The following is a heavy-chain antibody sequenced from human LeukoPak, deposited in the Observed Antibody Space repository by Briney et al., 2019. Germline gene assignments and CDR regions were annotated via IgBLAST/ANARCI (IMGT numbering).Heavy chain of an antibody. D-gene: IGHD1-1*01. J-gene: IGHJ4*02. Sequence: GGSLRLSGAASGLSFRNDGVAWVRQAPGKGLEWVSAISGPGDRTYYAYSVKGRFTISRDNSKNTLYLQMNSLRAEDTAVYYCASMNGYFEYWGQGTLVTVSS. CDR3: ASMNGYFEY. CDR2: ISGPGDRT. CDR1: GLSFRNDG. V-gene: IGHV3-23*01.